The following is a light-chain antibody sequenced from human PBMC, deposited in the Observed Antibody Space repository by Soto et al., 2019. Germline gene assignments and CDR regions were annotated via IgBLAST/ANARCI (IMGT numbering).Light chain of an antibody. J-gene: IGKJ4*01. CDR1: QGISNY. CDR3: QKYNSAPFT. Sequence: DIQMTQSPSSLSASVGDRVTITCRASQGISNYLAWYQQKPGKVPKLLIYAASTLQSGVPSRFSGSGTGTHFSLTISCLQPEEVATYYCQKYNSAPFTVGGGTNVDIK. V-gene: IGKV1-27*01. CDR2: AAS.